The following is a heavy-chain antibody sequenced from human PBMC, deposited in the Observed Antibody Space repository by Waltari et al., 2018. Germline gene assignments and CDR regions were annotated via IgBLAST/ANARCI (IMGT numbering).Heavy chain of an antibody. V-gene: IGHV4-34*01. D-gene: IGHD6-19*01. CDR1: GGSFSGYY. CDR3: AGAVAGTERNKRHYYYYYMDV. CDR2: INHSGST. J-gene: IGHJ6*03. Sequence: QVQLQQWGAGLLKPSETLSLTCAVYGGSFSGYYWSWIRQPPGKGLEWIGEINHSGSTNYNPSLKSRYTISVDTSKNQFSLKLSSVTAADTAVYYCAGAVAGTERNKRHYYYYYMDVWGKGTTVTVSS.